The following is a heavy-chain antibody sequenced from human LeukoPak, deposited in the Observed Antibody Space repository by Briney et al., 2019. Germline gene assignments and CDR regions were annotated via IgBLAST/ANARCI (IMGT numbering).Heavy chain of an antibody. CDR1: GGSISSYY. J-gene: IGHJ3*02. Sequence: SETLSLTCTVSGGSISSYYWSWIRQPPGKGLEWIGYIYYSGSTNYNPSLKSRVTISVDTSKNQFSLKLSSVTAADTAVYYCARGEDIVATPHAFDIWGQGTMVTVSS. D-gene: IGHD5-12*01. CDR2: IYYSGST. CDR3: ARGEDIVATPHAFDI. V-gene: IGHV4-59*01.